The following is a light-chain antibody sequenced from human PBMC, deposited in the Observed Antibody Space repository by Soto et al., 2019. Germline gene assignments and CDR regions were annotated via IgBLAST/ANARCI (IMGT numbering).Light chain of an antibody. CDR2: EVN. V-gene: IGLV2-8*01. CDR3: TSYAGSRNLV. CDR1: SSDVGGYNS. Sequence: QSVLTQPPSASGSPGQSVTISCTGTSSDVGGYNSVSWYQQHPGRAPKLLIYEVNKWPSGVPDRFSASKSDNTASLTVSGLQAEDEADYYCTSYAGSRNLVFGGGTKLTVL. J-gene: IGLJ3*02.